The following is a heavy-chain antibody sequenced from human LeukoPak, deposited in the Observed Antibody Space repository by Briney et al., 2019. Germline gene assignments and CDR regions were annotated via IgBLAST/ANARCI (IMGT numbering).Heavy chain of an antibody. D-gene: IGHD6-6*01. CDR3: ARDRWSEYSSSPWFDY. J-gene: IGHJ4*02. CDR1: GFTFSSYS. V-gene: IGHV3-21*01. CDR2: ISSSSYI. Sequence: GGSLRLSCAASGFTFSSYSMNWVRQAPGKGLEWVSSISSSSYIYYADSVKGRFTISRDNAKNSLYLQMNSLRAEDTAVYYCARDRWSEYSSSPWFDYWGQGTLVTVSS.